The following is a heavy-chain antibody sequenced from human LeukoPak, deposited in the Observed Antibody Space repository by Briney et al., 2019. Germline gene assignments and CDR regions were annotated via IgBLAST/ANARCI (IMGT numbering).Heavy chain of an antibody. CDR3: ARHKSQAGTDY. CDR1: GGSISSSSYY. Sequence: SETLSLTCTVSGGSISSSSYYWGWIRQPPGKGLEWIGSIYYSGSTYYNPSLKSRVTISVDTSKNQFSLKLSSVTAADTAVYYCARHKSQAGTDYWGQGTLVTVSS. J-gene: IGHJ4*02. CDR2: IYYSGST. V-gene: IGHV4-39*01. D-gene: IGHD6-19*01.